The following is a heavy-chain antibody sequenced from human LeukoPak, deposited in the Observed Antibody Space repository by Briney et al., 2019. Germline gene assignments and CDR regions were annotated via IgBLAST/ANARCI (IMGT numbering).Heavy chain of an antibody. CDR1: GGTFSSYA. J-gene: IGHJ3*02. Sequence: SVKVSCKASGGTFSSYAISWVRQAPGQGLEWMGGIIPIFGTANYAQKFQGRVTITTDESTSTAYMELSSLRSEDTAVYYCARELGSGSYGDAFDIWGQGTMVTVSS. CDR3: ARELGSGSYGDAFDI. CDR2: IIPIFGTA. V-gene: IGHV1-69*05. D-gene: IGHD1-26*01.